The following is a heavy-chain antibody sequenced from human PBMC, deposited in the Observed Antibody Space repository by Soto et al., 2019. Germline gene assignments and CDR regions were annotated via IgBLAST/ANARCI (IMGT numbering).Heavy chain of an antibody. CDR3: ARDPDIVVVPAAITYYYYGMDV. J-gene: IGHJ6*02. Sequence: SVKVSCKASGGTFSSYTISWVRQAPGQGLEWMGRIIPILGIANYAQKFQGRVTITADKSTSTAYMELSSLRSEDTAVYYCARDPDIVVVPAAITYYYYGMDVWGQGTTVTVLL. CDR1: GGTFSSYT. D-gene: IGHD2-2*01. CDR2: IIPILGIA. V-gene: IGHV1-69*04.